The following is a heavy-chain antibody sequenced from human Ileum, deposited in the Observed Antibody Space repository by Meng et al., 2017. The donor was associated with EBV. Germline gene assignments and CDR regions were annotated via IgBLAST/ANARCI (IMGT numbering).Heavy chain of an antibody. CDR2: IPHRGSS. J-gene: IGHJ1*01. CDR1: GDSITNHNW. CDR3: LRGSGGSV. D-gene: IGHD3-10*01. Sequence: QGQWGEPGPALVKPSEPLSLTCAVSGDSITNHNWWAWVRQPPGKGLEWIGEIPHRGSSAYNPSLKSRVSMSIDKSKNQFSLKLTSVTAADTAVYHCLRGSGGSVWGQGTLVTVSS. V-gene: IGHV4-4*02.